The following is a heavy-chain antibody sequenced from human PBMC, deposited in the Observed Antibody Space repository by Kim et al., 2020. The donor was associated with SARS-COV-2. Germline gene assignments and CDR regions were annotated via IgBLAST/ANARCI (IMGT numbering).Heavy chain of an antibody. CDR3: ARADPSAAGDY. CDR1: GFTFSSYA. D-gene: IGHD6-13*01. V-gene: IGHV3-30*04. Sequence: GALRLSCAASGFTFSSYAMHWVRQAPGKGLEWVAVISYDGSNKYYADSVKGRFTISRDNSKNTLYLQMNSLRAEDTAVYYCARADPSAAGDYWGQGTLVTVSS. J-gene: IGHJ4*02. CDR2: ISYDGSNK.